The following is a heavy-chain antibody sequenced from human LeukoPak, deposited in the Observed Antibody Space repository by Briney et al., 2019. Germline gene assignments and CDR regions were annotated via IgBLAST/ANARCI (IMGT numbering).Heavy chain of an antibody. CDR1: GFTFSDYS. D-gene: IGHD5-24*01. V-gene: IGHV3-48*01. CDR3: ARDYKYAFDN. CDR2: IGIDSGNT. Sequence: GGSLRLSCAASGFTFSDYSMNWVRQAPGKGLEWISYIGIDSGNTNYADSVKGRFTISGDKAKDSLYLQMNSLRVEDTAVYYYARDYKYAFDNWGQGTLVTVSS. J-gene: IGHJ4*02.